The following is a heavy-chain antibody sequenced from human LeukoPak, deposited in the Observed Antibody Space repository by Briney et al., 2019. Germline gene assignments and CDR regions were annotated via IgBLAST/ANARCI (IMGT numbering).Heavy chain of an antibody. CDR3: ARDGYCSGGSCYSWVWFDP. V-gene: IGHV4-30-2*01. D-gene: IGHD2-15*01. CDR1: GGSISSGGYY. J-gene: IGHJ5*02. Sequence: PSQTLSLTCTVSGGSISSGGYYWSWIRQPPGKGLEWIGYIYHSGSTYYNPSLKSRVTISVDRSKNQFSLKLSSVTAADTAVYYCARDGYCSGGSCYSWVWFDPWGQGTLVTVSS. CDR2: IYHSGST.